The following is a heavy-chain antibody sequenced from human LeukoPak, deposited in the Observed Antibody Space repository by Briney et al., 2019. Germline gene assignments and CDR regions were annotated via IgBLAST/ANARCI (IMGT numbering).Heavy chain of an antibody. D-gene: IGHD3-22*01. CDR3: ARGGWDSSGYYYVYFDY. CDR1: GFTFSSYW. CDR2: INSDGSST. V-gene: IGHV3-74*01. J-gene: IGHJ4*02. Sequence: GGSLRLSCAASGFTFSSYWMHWVRQAPGKGLVWVSRINSDGSSTSYADSVKGRFTISRDNAKTTLYLQMNSLRAEDTAVYYCARGGWDSSGYYYVYFDYWGQGTLVTVSS.